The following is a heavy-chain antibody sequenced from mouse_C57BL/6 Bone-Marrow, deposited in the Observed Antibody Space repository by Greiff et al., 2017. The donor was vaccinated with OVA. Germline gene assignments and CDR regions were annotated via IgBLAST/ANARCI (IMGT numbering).Heavy chain of an antibody. J-gene: IGHJ2*01. V-gene: IGHV6-3*01. CDR2: IRLKSDNYAT. CDR1: GFTFSNYW. CDR3: TEITTVVGYYFDY. Sequence: EVKVEESGGGLVQPGGSMKLSCVASGFTFSNYWMNWVRQSPEKGLEWVAQIRLKSDNYATHYAESVKGRFTISRDDSKSSVYLQMNNLRAEDTGIYYCTEITTVVGYYFDYWGQGTTLTVSS. D-gene: IGHD1-1*01.